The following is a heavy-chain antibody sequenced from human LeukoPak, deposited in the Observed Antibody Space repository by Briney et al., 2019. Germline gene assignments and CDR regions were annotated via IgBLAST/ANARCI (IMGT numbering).Heavy chain of an antibody. CDR3: ARENRSTSCCFDY. Sequence: GGSLTLSCAASGFTFSSYWMSWVRQAPGKGLEWVANIRQDGSEKYYADSVKGQFTISRDNAKNSLYLQMTSLRAEDTAVYYCARENRSTSCCFDYWRQGTLVTVSS. D-gene: IGHD2-2*01. J-gene: IGHJ4*02. V-gene: IGHV3-7*01. CDR1: GFTFSSYW. CDR2: IRQDGSEK.